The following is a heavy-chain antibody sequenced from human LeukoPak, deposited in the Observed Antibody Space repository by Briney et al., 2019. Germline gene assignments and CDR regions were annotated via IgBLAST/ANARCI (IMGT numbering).Heavy chain of an antibody. D-gene: IGHD6-19*01. CDR1: SGSIKNSNYY. V-gene: IGHV4-39*07. CDR2: IFYDGSA. CDR3: ARETEKQWQY. J-gene: IGHJ3*01. Sequence: SETLSLTCSVSSGSIKNSNYYWGWIRQPPGKGLEWIGSIFYDGSADYHPSLKSRVTISVDTSKNKFSLKVKSVTAADTAVYYCARETEKQWQYWGQGTTVSVSS.